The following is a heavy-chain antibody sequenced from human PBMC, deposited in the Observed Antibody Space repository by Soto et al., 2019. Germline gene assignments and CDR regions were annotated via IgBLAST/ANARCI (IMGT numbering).Heavy chain of an antibody. CDR3: AISSGWSHDAFDI. D-gene: IGHD6-19*01. V-gene: IGHV1-8*01. J-gene: IGHJ3*02. Sequence: ASVKVSCKASGYTFTSYDINWVRQATGQGLEWMGWMNPNSGNTGYAQKFQGRVTMTRNTSISTAYMELSSLRSENTAVYYCAISSGWSHDAFDIWGQGTMVTVSS. CDR1: GYTFTSYD. CDR2: MNPNSGNT.